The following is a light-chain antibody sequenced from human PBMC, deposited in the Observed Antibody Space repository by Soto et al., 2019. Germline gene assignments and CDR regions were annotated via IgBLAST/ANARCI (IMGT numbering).Light chain of an antibody. V-gene: IGKV3-11*01. CDR2: DAS. J-gene: IGKJ1*01. CDR3: QQRSNSPLT. Sequence: EIVLTQSPATLSLFPGERATLSCRASQSVSSYFAWYQQKPGQAPRLLIYDASSRATGIPARFSGSGSGTDFTLTISSLEPEDFAVYYCQQRSNSPLTFGQGTRVEIK. CDR1: QSVSSY.